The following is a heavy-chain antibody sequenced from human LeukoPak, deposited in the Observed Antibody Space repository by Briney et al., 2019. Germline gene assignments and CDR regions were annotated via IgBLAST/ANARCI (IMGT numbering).Heavy chain of an antibody. J-gene: IGHJ5*02. V-gene: IGHV1-2*02. Sequence: ASVKVSCKASGGTFSSYGISWVRQAPGQGLEWMGWINPNSGGTNYAQKFQGRVTMTRDTSISTAYMELSRLRSDDTAVYYCARESRSTNRWFDPWGQGTLVTVSS. CDR1: GGTFSSYG. D-gene: IGHD2-8*01. CDR2: INPNSGGT. CDR3: ARESRSTNRWFDP.